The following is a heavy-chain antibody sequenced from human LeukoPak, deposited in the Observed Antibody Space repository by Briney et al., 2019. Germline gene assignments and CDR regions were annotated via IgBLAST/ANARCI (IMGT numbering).Heavy chain of an antibody. CDR3: ARPMVRGSEYYYYGMDA. Sequence: GGSLRLSCAASGFTFSSYAMHWVRQAPGKGLEWVAVISYDGSNKYYADSVKGRFTISRDNSKNTLYLQINSLRAEETAVYYCARPMVRGSEYYYYGMDAWGKGTTVTVSS. V-gene: IGHV3-30*04. J-gene: IGHJ6*04. CDR2: ISYDGSNK. CDR1: GFTFSSYA. D-gene: IGHD3-10*01.